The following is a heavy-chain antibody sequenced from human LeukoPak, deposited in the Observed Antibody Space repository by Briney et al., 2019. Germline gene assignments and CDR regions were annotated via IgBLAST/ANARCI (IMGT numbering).Heavy chain of an antibody. CDR3: AKGGESSGYCGGPDY. CDR2: ISYDGSNK. D-gene: IGHD3-22*01. Sequence: GGSLRLSCAASGFTFSSYGLHWVRQAPGKGLEWVAVISYDGSNKYYAESVKGRFTISRDNSKNTLYLQMSSLRGEDTAVYYCAKGGESSGYCGGPDYWGQGTLVTVSS. CDR1: GFTFSSYG. V-gene: IGHV3-30*18. J-gene: IGHJ4*02.